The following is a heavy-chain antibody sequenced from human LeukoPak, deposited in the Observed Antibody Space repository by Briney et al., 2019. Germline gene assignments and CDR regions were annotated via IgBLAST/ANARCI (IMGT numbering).Heavy chain of an antibody. CDR2: IFPADSDT. Sequence: GESLKISCKGSGYTFSNHWIGWVRQVPGKGLEWMGIIFPADSDTRYSPSFQGQVTISADKSINTAYLQWSSLEASDTAMYYCARHWDSNGYYYNFDYWGQGTLVTVSS. CDR3: ARHWDSNGYYYNFDY. V-gene: IGHV5-51*01. J-gene: IGHJ4*02. CDR1: GYTFSNHW. D-gene: IGHD3-22*01.